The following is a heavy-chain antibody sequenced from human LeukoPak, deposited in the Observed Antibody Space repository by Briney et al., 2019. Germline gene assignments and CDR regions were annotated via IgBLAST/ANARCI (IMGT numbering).Heavy chain of an antibody. CDR2: ISYDGSNK. D-gene: IGHD3-9*01. CDR1: GFTFSSYA. CDR3: ARLATGYFDFGAFDI. J-gene: IGHJ3*02. Sequence: GGSLRLSCAASGFTFSSYAMHWVRQAPGKGLEWVAVISYDGSNKYYADSVKGRFTISRDNSKNTLYLQMNSLRAEDTAVCYCARLATGYFDFGAFDIWGQGTMVTVSS. V-gene: IGHV3-30-3*01.